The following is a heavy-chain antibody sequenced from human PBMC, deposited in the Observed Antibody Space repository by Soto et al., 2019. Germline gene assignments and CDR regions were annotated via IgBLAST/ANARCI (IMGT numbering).Heavy chain of an antibody. CDR3: AKDRQFRSYFESSGGYNS. J-gene: IGHJ4*02. V-gene: IGHV3-23*01. CDR2: ISGSGVIT. D-gene: IGHD3-22*01. CDR1: GFTFRNQD. Sequence: EVQLLESGGGLVQPGGSLRLSCVASGFTFRNQDMRWVRQAPGKGLEWVSGISGSGVITYYADSVKGRFTISRDNSKNKLYLQMNSLRAEDTAVYYCAKDRQFRSYFESSGGYNSWGQGTLVTVSS.